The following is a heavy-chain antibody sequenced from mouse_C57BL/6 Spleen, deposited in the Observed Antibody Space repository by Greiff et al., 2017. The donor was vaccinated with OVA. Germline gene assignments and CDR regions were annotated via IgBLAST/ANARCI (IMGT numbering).Heavy chain of an antibody. CDR1: GFTFSDYG. V-gene: IGHV5-17*01. CDR3: ARNHYGSSTAWFAY. Sequence: EVQVVESGGGLVKPGGSLKLSCAASGFTFSDYGMHWVRQAPEKGLEWVAYISSGSSTIYYADTVKGRFTISRDNAKNTLFLQMTSLRSEDTAMYYWARNHYGSSTAWFAYWGQGTLVTVSA. D-gene: IGHD1-1*01. J-gene: IGHJ3*01. CDR2: ISSGSSTI.